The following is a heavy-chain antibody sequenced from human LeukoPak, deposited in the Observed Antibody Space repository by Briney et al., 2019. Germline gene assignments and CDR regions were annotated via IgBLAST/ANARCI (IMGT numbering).Heavy chain of an antibody. CDR3: ASRGVLGDDAFDI. J-gene: IGHJ3*02. D-gene: IGHD3-3*02. V-gene: IGHV4-61*01. Sequence: PSETLSLTCTVSGGSVSSGSYYWSWIRQPPGKGLEWIGYIYYSGSTNYNPSLKSRVTISVDTSKNQFSLKLSSVTAADTAVYYCASRGVLGDDAFDIWGQGTMVAASS. CDR1: GGSVSSGSYY. CDR2: IYYSGST.